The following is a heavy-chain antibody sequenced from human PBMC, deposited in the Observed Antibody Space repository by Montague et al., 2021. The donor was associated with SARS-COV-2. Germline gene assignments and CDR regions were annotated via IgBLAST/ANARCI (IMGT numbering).Heavy chain of an antibody. V-gene: IGHV4-59*02. J-gene: IGHJ4*02. D-gene: IGHD4-17*01. CDR2: IYDSGST. CDR1: GSSVRSYY. Sequence: SETLSLTCTVSGSSVRSYYWSWIRQPPGKGLEWIGYIYDSGSTNYNPSLESRVTISVDMSKNQFSLKLSSVTAADTAVYYCARENTVTTFGGPYYIDSWGQGTLVTVSA. CDR3: ARENTVTTFGGPYYIDS.